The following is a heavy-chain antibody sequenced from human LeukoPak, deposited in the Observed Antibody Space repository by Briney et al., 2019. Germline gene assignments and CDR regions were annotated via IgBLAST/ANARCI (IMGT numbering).Heavy chain of an antibody. CDR2: IIPIFGTA. CDR1: GGTFSSYA. D-gene: IGHD4-17*01. V-gene: IGHV1-69*05. J-gene: IGHJ4*02. Sequence: ASVKVSCKASGGTFSSYAISWVRQAPGQGLEWMGRIIPIFGTANYAQKFQGRVTTTRNTSISTAYMELSSLRSEDTAVYYCARGEAYGEVDYWGQGTLVTVSS. CDR3: ARGEAYGEVDY.